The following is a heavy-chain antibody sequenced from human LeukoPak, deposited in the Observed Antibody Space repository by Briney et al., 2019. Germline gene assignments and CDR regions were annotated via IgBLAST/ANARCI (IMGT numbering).Heavy chain of an antibody. CDR1: GFTFSSYS. D-gene: IGHD3-22*01. Sequence: GGSLRLSCAASGFTFSSYSMNWVRQAPGKGLEWVSFISSSSSHIYCADSMKGRFTISRDNAGNSLYLQMNSLRADDTAVYYCARAADYFHSSGSYCLAIWGQGTLVTVSS. CDR2: ISSSSSHI. J-gene: IGHJ4*02. CDR3: ARAADYFHSSGSYCLAI. V-gene: IGHV3-21*01.